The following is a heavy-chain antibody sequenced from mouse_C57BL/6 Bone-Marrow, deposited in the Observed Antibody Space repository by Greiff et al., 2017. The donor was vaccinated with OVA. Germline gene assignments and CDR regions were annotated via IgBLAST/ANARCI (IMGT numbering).Heavy chain of an antibody. CDR1: GFTLSSYG. CDR2: ISSGGSYT. Sequence: EGQGVESGGGLVKPGGSLKLSCAASGFTLSSYGMSWVRQTPDKRLGWVATISSGGSYTYSPDSVKGRFNISRANAKNTMYLHMSSLKSEDTPMSSCASHGIPYYCPPSFDYWGQGTTLTVSS. V-gene: IGHV5-6*01. D-gene: IGHD1-1*01. J-gene: IGHJ2*01. CDR3: ASHGIPYYCPPSFDY.